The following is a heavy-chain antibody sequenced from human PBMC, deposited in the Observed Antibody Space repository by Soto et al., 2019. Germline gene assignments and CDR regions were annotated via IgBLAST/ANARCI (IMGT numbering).Heavy chain of an antibody. Sequence: QVQLVESGGGVVQPGRSLRLSCAASGFTFSSYGMHWVRQAPGKGLEWVAVIWYDGSNKYYADSVKGRVTIARDNSKNTLYLQMNSLRAEDTAVYYCARAPRGYGDYGPYDYYYYMDVWGKGTTVTVSS. CDR3: ARAPRGYGDYGPYDYYYYMDV. V-gene: IGHV3-33*01. J-gene: IGHJ6*03. D-gene: IGHD4-17*01. CDR2: IWYDGSNK. CDR1: GFTFSSYG.